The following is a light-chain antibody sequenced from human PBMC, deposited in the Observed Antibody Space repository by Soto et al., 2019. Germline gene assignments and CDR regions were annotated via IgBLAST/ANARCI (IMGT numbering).Light chain of an antibody. V-gene: IGKV3D-15*01. J-gene: IGKJ1*01. Sequence: EIVMTQSPATLSVSPGERATLSCRASQSVSGNLAWYQQKPGQAPRLLIYGASTRATGIPARFSGSGSGTEFTLTISSLESEDFGVYYCQQYNNWPPTFGQGTKVEIK. CDR3: QQYNNWPPT. CDR2: GAS. CDR1: QSVSGN.